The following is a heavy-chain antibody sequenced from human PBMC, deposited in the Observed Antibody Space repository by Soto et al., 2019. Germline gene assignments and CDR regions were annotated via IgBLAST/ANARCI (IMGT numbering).Heavy chain of an antibody. V-gene: IGHV3-30*18. CDR2: ISYDGSNK. Sequence: ESGGGVVQPGRSLRLSCAASGFTFSSYGMHWVRQAPGKGLEWGAVISYDGSNKYYADSVKGRFTISRDNSKNTLYLQMNSLRAEDTAVYYCAKEGVTSAFDIWGQGTMVTVSS. D-gene: IGHD2-21*02. J-gene: IGHJ3*02. CDR3: AKEGVTSAFDI. CDR1: GFTFSSYG.